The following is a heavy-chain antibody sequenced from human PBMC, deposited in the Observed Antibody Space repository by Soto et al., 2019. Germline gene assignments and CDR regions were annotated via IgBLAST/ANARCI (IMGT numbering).Heavy chain of an antibody. V-gene: IGHV1-18*01. J-gene: IGHJ5*02. CDR1: GYTFTSYG. CDR3: ARRRYYYDSSGYHNWFDP. CDR2: ISAYNGNT. Sequence: AASVKVSCKASGYTFTSYGMSWVRQAPGQGLEWMGWISAYNGNTNYAQKLQGRVTMTTDTSTSTAYMELRSLRPDDTAVYYCARRRYYYDSSGYHNWFDPWGQGTLVTVSS. D-gene: IGHD3-22*01.